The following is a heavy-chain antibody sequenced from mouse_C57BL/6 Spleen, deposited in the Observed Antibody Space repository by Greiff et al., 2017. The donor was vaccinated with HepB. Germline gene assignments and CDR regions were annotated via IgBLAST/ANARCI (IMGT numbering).Heavy chain of an antibody. J-gene: IGHJ1*03. CDR2: IYPSDSET. V-gene: IGHV1-61*01. Sequence: QVQLQQPGAELVRPGSSVKLSCKASGYTFTSYWMDWVKQRPGQGLEWIGNIYPSDSETHYNQKFKDKATLTVDKSSSTAYMQLSSLTSEDSAVYYCARKGITTVDWYFDVWGTGTTVTVSS. CDR3: ARKGITTVDWYFDV. D-gene: IGHD1-1*01. CDR1: GYTFTSYW.